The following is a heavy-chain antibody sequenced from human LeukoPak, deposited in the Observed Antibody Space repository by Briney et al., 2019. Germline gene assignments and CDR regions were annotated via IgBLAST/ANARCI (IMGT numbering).Heavy chain of an antibody. CDR2: IYYSGST. Sequence: SETLSLTCTVSGGSISSYYWSWIRQPPGKGLEWIGYIYYSGSTNYNPSLKSRVTISVDTSKNQFSLKLSSVTAADTAVHYCARAAHATPNWFDPWGQGTLVTVSS. D-gene: IGHD2-8*01. J-gene: IGHJ5*02. CDR1: GGSISSYY. CDR3: ARAAHATPNWFDP. V-gene: IGHV4-59*01.